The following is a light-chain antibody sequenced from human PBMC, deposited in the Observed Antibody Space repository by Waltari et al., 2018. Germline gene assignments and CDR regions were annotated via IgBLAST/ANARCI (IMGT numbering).Light chain of an antibody. CDR3: CSYARSRTLL. J-gene: IGLJ3*02. V-gene: IGLV2-23*01. CDR1: SSDIGTYNY. Sequence: QSALTQPASVSGSPGQSTTISCTGTSSDIGTYNYVSWYQQYPGKAPKLMIHGVTNRPSGVSDRFSGSKSCNTASLTLSELQAEDEAVYYCCSYARSRTLLFGGGTELTVL. CDR2: GVT.